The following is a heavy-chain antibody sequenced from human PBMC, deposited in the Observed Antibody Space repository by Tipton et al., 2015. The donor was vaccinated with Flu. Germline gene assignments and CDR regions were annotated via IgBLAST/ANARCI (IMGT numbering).Heavy chain of an antibody. Sequence: QLVQSGAEVKKPGESLKISCKGSGYTFSTDWIGWVRQMPGKGLEWMGIIFPGDSDTIYSPSFRGQVTISADRSISTAYLQWSSLRASDTAMYYCVRGDYRCPDHPGYYFDYWGQGALVTVTS. V-gene: IGHV5-51*03. J-gene: IGHJ4*02. CDR2: IFPGDSDT. CDR3: VRGDYRCPDHPGYYFDY. CDR1: GYTFSTDW. D-gene: IGHD4-17*01.